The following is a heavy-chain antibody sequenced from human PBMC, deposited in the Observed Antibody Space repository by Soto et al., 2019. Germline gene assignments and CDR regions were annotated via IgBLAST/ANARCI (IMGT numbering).Heavy chain of an antibody. CDR1: GGSISSYY. CDR3: ASHMGESYYDILTGYYTRGFDWFDP. J-gene: IGHJ5*02. V-gene: IGHV4-59*08. D-gene: IGHD3-9*01. Sequence: SETLSLTCTVSGGSISSYYWSWIRQPPGKGLEWIGYIYYSGSTNYNPSLKSRVTISVDTSKNQFSLKLSSVTAADTAVYYCASHMGESYYDILTGYYTRGFDWFDPWGQGTLVTVSS. CDR2: IYYSGST.